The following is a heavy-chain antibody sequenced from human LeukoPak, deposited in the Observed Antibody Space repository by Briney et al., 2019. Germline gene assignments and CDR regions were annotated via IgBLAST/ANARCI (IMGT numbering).Heavy chain of an antibody. J-gene: IGHJ4*02. CDR3: ARGPGEGGSSGYYYGKPEDPAEYYFDY. CDR1: GFTFSSYG. Sequence: GGSLRLSCAASGFTFSSYGMHWVRQAPGKGLVWVAFIRYDGSDKYYAESVKGRFTISRDNSKNTLYLQMNSLRTEDTAVYYCARGPGEGGSSGYYYGKPEDPAEYYFDYWGQGTLVTVSS. V-gene: IGHV3-30*02. D-gene: IGHD3-22*01. CDR2: IRYDGSDK.